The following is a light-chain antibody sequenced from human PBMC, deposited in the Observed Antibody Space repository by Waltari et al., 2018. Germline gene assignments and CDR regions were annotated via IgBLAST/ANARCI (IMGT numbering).Light chain of an antibody. Sequence: DIQMTQSPSTVSASVGDRVTITCRASRSMSSWLAWYQQKPGKAPKLLIHKASTLESGVPSRFSGSGSGTEFTLTISSLQPDDFATYYCQQYNSYWTFGQGTKVEIK. J-gene: IGKJ1*01. CDR3: QQYNSYWT. CDR2: KAS. CDR1: RSMSSW. V-gene: IGKV1-5*03.